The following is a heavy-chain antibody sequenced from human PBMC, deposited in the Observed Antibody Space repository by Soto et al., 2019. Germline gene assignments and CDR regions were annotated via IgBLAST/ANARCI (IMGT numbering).Heavy chain of an antibody. J-gene: IGHJ6*01. Sequence: PKRTIRNAGTFLGSCLSTSGGEEDWVRQPPGKALEWLALIYWDDDKRYSPSLKSRLTITKDTSKNQVVLTMTNMDPVDTATYSSENNALSHYY. CDR1: GSCLSTSGGE. CDR2: IYWDDDK. V-gene: IGHV2-5*02. D-gene: IGHD1-1*01. CDR3: ENNALSHYY.